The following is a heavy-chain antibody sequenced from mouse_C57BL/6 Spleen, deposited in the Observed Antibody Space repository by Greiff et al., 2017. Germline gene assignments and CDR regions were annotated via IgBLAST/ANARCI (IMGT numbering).Heavy chain of an antibody. D-gene: IGHD1-1*01. CDR3: ASYYYGSSSYYYAMDY. CDR1: GYTFTSYW. Sequence: QVQLQQPGAELVKPGASVKLSCKASGYTFTSYWMQWVKQRPGQGLEWIGEIDPSDSYTNYNQKFKGKATVTVDTSSSTAYMQLSSLTSEDSAVYYCASYYYGSSSYYYAMDYWGQGTSVTVSS. V-gene: IGHV1-50*01. J-gene: IGHJ4*01. CDR2: IDPSDSYT.